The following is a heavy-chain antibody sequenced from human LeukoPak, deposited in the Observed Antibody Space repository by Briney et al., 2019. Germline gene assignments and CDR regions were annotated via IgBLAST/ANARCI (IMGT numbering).Heavy chain of an antibody. D-gene: IGHD3-22*01. CDR3: ARVLDSSGYLNWFDP. CDR2: GIPIFGTA. CDR1: GGTFISYA. Sequence: RASVNVSCKASGGTFISYAISWVGQAPGQGREWMGRGIPIFGTANYAQKFQGRVTITTDESTSTAYMELSSLRSEDTAVYYCARVLDSSGYLNWFDPWGQGTLVTVSS. V-gene: IGHV1-69*05. J-gene: IGHJ5*02.